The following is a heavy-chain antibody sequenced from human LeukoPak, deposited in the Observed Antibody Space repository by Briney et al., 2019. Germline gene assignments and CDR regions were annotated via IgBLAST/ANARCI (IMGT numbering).Heavy chain of an antibody. Sequence: PGGSLRLSCAGSGFTFSGSEMNWARQAPGKGLEWVSYISSSGTAIYYADAVKGRFTISRDNAKNSLYLQMNSLRAEDTAVYYCAKVLEQLVPDYWGQGTLVTVSS. CDR3: AKVLEQLVPDY. J-gene: IGHJ4*02. CDR1: GFTFSGSE. D-gene: IGHD6-6*01. V-gene: IGHV3-48*03. CDR2: ISSSGTAI.